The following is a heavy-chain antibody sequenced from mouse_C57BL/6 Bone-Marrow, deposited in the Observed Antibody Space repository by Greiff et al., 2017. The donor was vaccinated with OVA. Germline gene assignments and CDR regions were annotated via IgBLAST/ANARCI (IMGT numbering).Heavy chain of an antibody. Sequence: DVKLQESGPGLAKPSQTLSLTCSVTGYSITSDYWNWIRKFPGNKLEYMGYISYSGSTYYNPSLKSRISITRDTSKNQYYLQLNSVTTEDTATYYCARSGRRGSSYRYFDVWGTGTTVTVSS. V-gene: IGHV3-8*01. CDR1: GYSITSDY. CDR2: ISYSGST. J-gene: IGHJ1*03. D-gene: IGHD1-1*01. CDR3: ARSGRRGSSYRYFDV.